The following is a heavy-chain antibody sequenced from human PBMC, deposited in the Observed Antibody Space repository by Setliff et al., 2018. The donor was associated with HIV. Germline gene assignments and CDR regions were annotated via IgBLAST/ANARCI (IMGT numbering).Heavy chain of an antibody. V-gene: IGHV1-24*01. CDR2: FDPQDGKT. CDR3: ARDSFLYYASGTYSQY. J-gene: IGHJ4*02. D-gene: IGHD3-10*01. CDR1: GYTLTEVS. Sequence: ASVKVSCKISGYTLTEVSMHWVRQAPGKGLEWMGYFDPQDGKTIYAQKFQGRVTMTESTSTAYMELSGLRSEDTAVYYCARDSFLYYASGTYSQYWGQGTLGTVSS.